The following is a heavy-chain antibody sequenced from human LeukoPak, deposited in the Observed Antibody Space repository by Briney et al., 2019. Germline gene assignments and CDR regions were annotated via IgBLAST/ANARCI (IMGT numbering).Heavy chain of an antibody. CDR2: IYHSGST. J-gene: IGHJ4*02. D-gene: IGHD2-15*01. V-gene: IGHV4-30-2*02. Sequence: PSQTLSLTCTVSGGSISSGGYYWSWIRQPPGKGLEWIGYIYHSGSTYYNPSLKSRVTISVDRSKNQFSLKLSSVTAADTAVYYCAREDIVVVVAAPPSRYFDYWGQGTLVTVSS. CDR1: GGSISSGGYY. CDR3: AREDIVVVVAAPPSRYFDY.